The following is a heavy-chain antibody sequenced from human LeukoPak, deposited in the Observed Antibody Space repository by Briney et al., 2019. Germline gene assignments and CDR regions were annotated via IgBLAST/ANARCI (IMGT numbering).Heavy chain of an antibody. J-gene: IGHJ2*01. D-gene: IGHD2-15*01. V-gene: IGHV4-59*08. Sequence: ASETLSLTCTVSGGSISSYYWSWIRQPPGKGLEWIRYIYYSGSTNYNPSLKSRVTISVDTSKNQFSLKLSSVTAADTAVYYCARHSPFYCSGGSCYSPRWYFDLWGRGTLVTVSS. CDR1: GGSISSYY. CDR2: IYYSGST. CDR3: ARHSPFYCSGGSCYSPRWYFDL.